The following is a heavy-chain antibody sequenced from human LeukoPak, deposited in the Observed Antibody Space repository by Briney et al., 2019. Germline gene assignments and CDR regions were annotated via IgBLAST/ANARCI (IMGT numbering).Heavy chain of an antibody. CDR1: GFTYSSYS. V-gene: IGHV3-48*04. J-gene: IGHJ3*02. Sequence: GGSLRLSCAASGFTYSSYSMNWVRQAPGKELEWVSYISSSSSTIYYADSVKGRFTISRDNAKNSLYLQMNSLRAEDTAVYYCARDYSSSWYTDAFDIWGQGTMVTVSS. D-gene: IGHD6-13*01. CDR2: ISSSSSTI. CDR3: ARDYSSSWYTDAFDI.